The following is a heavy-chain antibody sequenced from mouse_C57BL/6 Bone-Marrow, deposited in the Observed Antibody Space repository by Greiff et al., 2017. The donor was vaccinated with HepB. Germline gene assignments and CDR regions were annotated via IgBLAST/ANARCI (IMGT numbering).Heavy chain of an antibody. J-gene: IGHJ2*01. V-gene: IGHV1-69*01. D-gene: IGHD1-1*01. CDR1: GYTFTSYW. CDR3: AREGYGSSRYYFDY. CDR2: IDPSDSYT. Sequence: QVQLQQPGAELVMPGASVKLSCKASGYTFTSYWMHWVKQRPGQGLEWIGEIDPSDSYTNYNQKFKGKSTLTVDKSSSTAYMQLSSLTSEDSAVYYGAREGYGSSRYYFDYWGQGTTLTVSS.